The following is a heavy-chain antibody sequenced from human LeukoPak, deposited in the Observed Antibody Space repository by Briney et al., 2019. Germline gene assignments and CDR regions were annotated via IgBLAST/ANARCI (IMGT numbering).Heavy chain of an antibody. J-gene: IGHJ4*02. V-gene: IGHV4-34*01. D-gene: IGHD5-24*01. CDR3: ARRRLGYYFDY. CDR2: INPRGST. Sequence: SETLSLSCGVYGGSFSGYYWSWIRQPPGKGLEWIGEINPRGSTNYNPSLKSRVTLSADTSKNQFSLTLNAVTAADTAVYYCARRRLGYYFDYWGQGTLVTVSS. CDR1: GGSFSGYY.